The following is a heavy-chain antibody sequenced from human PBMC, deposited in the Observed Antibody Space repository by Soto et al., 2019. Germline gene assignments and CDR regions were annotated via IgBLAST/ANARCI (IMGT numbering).Heavy chain of an antibody. CDR2: ISGSGSST. Sequence: GGSLRLSCAASGFTFSSYAMSWVRQAPGKGLEWVSAISGSGSSTYYADSVKGRFTISRDNSKNTLYLQMNSLRAEDTAVYYCAKEGIAAAGPERHDAFDIWGQGTMVTVSS. V-gene: IGHV3-23*01. CDR1: GFTFSSYA. D-gene: IGHD6-13*01. J-gene: IGHJ3*02. CDR3: AKEGIAAAGPERHDAFDI.